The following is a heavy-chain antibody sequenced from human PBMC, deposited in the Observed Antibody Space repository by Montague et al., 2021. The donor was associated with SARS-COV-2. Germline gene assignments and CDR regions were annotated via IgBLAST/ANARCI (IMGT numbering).Heavy chain of an antibody. V-gene: IGHV4-39*01. CDR3: ASSYYYGSGTYVYNYYMEV. CDR2: ISYSGRT. Sequence: SETLSLTCTVSGGSVSSSPYYWGWIRQPPGRGLEWVGSISYSGRTYFSPSLKCRLTISVDSSENQFSWRLSSVTAADTAVYYCASSYYYGSGTYVYNYYMEVWGKGTTVTVSS. D-gene: IGHD3-10*01. J-gene: IGHJ6*03. CDR1: GGSVSSSPYY.